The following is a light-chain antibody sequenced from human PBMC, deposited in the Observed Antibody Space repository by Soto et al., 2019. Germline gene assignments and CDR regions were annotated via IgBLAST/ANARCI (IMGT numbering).Light chain of an antibody. CDR2: LAS. CDR3: QQYYSLPYT. V-gene: IGKV4-1*01. CDR1: QSVLYTSNNKNY. J-gene: IGKJ2*01. Sequence: DIVMTQSPDSLAVSLGERATINCKSTQSVLYTSNNKNYLAWFQQKPGQPPKLLIYLASTRESGVPDRFSGSGSGTDFTLTISSLQAEDVAVYYCQQYYSLPYTFGQGTKLEIK.